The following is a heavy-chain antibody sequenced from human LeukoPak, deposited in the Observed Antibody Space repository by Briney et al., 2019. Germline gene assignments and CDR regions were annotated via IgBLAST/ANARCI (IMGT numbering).Heavy chain of an antibody. CDR3: AREGYSSGWFRL. CDR2: IRSDGST. CDR1: GFTVSSNY. V-gene: IGHV3-53*01. Sequence: GGSLRLSCTASGFTVSSNYMSWVRQAPGKGLEWVSVIRSDGSTNHADSVKGRFTISRDDSKNMVYLQMNSLRAEDTAVYFCAREGYSSGWFRLWGQGTLVTVSS. J-gene: IGHJ4*02. D-gene: IGHD6-19*01.